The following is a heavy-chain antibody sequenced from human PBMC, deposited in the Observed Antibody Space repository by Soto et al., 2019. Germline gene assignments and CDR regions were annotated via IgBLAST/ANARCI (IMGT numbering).Heavy chain of an antibody. CDR1: GDPFSNYD. V-gene: IGHV1-8*01. J-gene: IGHJ6*02. CDR2: MNPNSGNT. D-gene: IGHD2-8*01. CDR3: ARGRNGMAV. Sequence: QVQLVQSGAEVKKPGASVKVSCKASGDPFSNYDMKWVRQATGQGLEWMGWMNPNSGNTGYARKLQGRVTMTRNTSITTVYMELSSRRSEDTAVYYCARGRNGMAVGGQGTTVTVSS.